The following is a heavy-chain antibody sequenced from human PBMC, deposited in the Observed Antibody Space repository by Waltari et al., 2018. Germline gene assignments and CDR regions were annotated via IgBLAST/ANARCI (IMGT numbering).Heavy chain of an antibody. J-gene: IGHJ4*02. D-gene: IGHD1-26*01. CDR3: ARVPPSIVGATGFDY. Sequence: QVQLVQSGAEGKKPGASVKVSCKASGYTFTGSYMPWVRKATGQGLEGMGWINPNSGGTNYAQKFQGRVTMTRDPSISTAYMELSRLRSDDTAVYYCARVPPSIVGATGFDYWGQGTLVTVSS. V-gene: IGHV1-2*02. CDR2: INPNSGGT. CDR1: GYTFTGSY.